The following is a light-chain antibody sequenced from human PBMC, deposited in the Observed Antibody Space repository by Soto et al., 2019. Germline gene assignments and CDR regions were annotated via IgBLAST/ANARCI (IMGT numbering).Light chain of an antibody. Sequence: EIVLTQSPATLSLSPGERATLSCRASKSVSSYLGWYKQKPGQAPRLLIYDASNRATGIPARFSGSGSGTDFTLTISSLEPEDSAVYYCQQRSNWQLTFGGGTKVEIK. CDR2: DAS. V-gene: IGKV3-11*01. J-gene: IGKJ4*01. CDR3: QQRSNWQLT. CDR1: KSVSSY.